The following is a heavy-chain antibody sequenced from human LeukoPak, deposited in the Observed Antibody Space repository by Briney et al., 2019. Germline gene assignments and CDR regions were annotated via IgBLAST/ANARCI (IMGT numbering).Heavy chain of an antibody. Sequence: WASVKVSCKASGYTFTSYYMHWVRQAPGQELEWMGIINPSGGSTSYAQKFQGRVTMTRDTSTSTVYMELSSLRSEDTAVYYCASPSLYCGGDCYYAFDIWGQGTMVTVSS. J-gene: IGHJ3*02. CDR1: GYTFTSYY. CDR3: ASPSLYCGGDCYYAFDI. CDR2: INPSGGST. V-gene: IGHV1-46*01. D-gene: IGHD2-21*02.